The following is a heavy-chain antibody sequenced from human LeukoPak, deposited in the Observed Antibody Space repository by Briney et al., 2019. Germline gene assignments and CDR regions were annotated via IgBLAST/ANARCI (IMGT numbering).Heavy chain of an antibody. D-gene: IGHD4-11*01. Sequence: SETLSLTCTVSGGSISNGDHYWSWIRQHPGKGLEWIGYIYYSGSTNYNPSLKSRVTISVDTSKNQFSLKLSSVTAADTAVYYCARGDYSDYLDYWGQGTLVTVSS. CDR2: IYYSGST. V-gene: IGHV4-61*08. CDR1: GGSISNGDHY. J-gene: IGHJ4*02. CDR3: ARGDYSDYLDY.